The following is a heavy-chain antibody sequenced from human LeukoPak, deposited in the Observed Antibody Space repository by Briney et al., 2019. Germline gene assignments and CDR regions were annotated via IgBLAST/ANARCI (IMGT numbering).Heavy chain of an antibody. CDR2: INPNSGGT. D-gene: IGHD3-3*01. CDR3: ARGELRFLEWAAAFDI. J-gene: IGHJ3*02. CDR1: GYTFTGYY. V-gene: IGHV1-2*04. Sequence: GASVKVSCKASGYTFTGYYIHWVRPAPGQGLEWMGWINPNSGGTNYAQKFQGWVTMTRDTSISTAYMELSRLRSDDTAVYYCARGELRFLEWAAAFDIWGRGTMVTVSS.